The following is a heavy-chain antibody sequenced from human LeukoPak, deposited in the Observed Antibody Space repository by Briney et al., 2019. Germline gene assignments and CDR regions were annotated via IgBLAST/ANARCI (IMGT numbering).Heavy chain of an antibody. V-gene: IGHV3-48*01. Sequence: TGGSLRLSCAASGFTFSSYNMNWVRQAPGKGLEWVSYISDSSTTIYYADSVKGRFTISRDNAKNSLYLQMNSLRAEDTAVYYCARAYSSSFYYYYYYMDVWGKGTTVTVSS. D-gene: IGHD6-6*01. J-gene: IGHJ6*03. CDR3: ARAYSSSFYYYYYYMDV. CDR1: GFTFSSYN. CDR2: ISDSSTTI.